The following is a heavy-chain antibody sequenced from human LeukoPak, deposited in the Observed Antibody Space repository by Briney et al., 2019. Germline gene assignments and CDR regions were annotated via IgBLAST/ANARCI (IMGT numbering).Heavy chain of an antibody. CDR2: ISAYNVKT. V-gene: IGHV1-18*01. CDR1: VYTFTSYG. CDR3: ARGARGFDP. Sequence: ASVKVSCKASVYTFTSYGISWVRQAPGQGLEWMGWISAYNVKTNYAQTLQGRVTMTTDTSTSTAYMEMRRLRAHDTAVYFCARGARGFDPWGQGTLVTVSS. J-gene: IGHJ5*02.